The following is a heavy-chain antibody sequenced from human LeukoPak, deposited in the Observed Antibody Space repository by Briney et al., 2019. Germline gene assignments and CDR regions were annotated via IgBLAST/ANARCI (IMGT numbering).Heavy chain of an antibody. J-gene: IGHJ6*02. D-gene: IGHD3-3*01. Sequence: GGSLRLSCAASGFTFSSYGMHWVRQAPGKGLEWVAVISYDGSSKYYADSVKGRFTISRDNSKNTLYLQMNSLRAEDTAVYYCAKDLTVRDFWSKDYYYYGMDVWGQGTTVTVSS. CDR2: ISYDGSSK. CDR3: AKDLTVRDFWSKDYYYYGMDV. CDR1: GFTFSSYG. V-gene: IGHV3-30*18.